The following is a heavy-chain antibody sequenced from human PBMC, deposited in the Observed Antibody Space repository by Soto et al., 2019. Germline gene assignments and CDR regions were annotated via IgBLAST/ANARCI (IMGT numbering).Heavy chain of an antibody. Sequence: EVQLVESGGGLVKPGGSLRLSCEDSGFTFSSYTMNWVRRAPGKGLEWVSSISSRSTNTHYADSVRGRFTICRDNAKRSLYLQMNSLRAEDTAVYYCARGPLYYFDYWGQGTLVTVSS. J-gene: IGHJ4*02. CDR1: GFTFSSYT. CDR3: ARGPLYYFDY. CDR2: ISSRSTNT. V-gene: IGHV3-21*02.